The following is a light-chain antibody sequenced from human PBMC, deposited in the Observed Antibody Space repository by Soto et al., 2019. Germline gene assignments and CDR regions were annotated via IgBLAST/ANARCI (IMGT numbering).Light chain of an antibody. Sequence: QSVLTQPPSASGSPGQSVTISCTGTSRDVGGYNYVSWYQHHPGKAPKFIIYEVTKRPSGVPDRFSGSKSGSTASLTVSGLQDEDEADYYCSSYAGSHNLVFGGGTKLTVL. J-gene: IGLJ3*02. CDR2: EVT. CDR1: SRDVGGYNY. CDR3: SSYAGSHNLV. V-gene: IGLV2-8*01.